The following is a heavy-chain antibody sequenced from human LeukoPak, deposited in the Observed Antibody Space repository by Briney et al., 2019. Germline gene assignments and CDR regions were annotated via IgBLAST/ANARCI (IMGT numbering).Heavy chain of an antibody. V-gene: IGHV1-18*01. Sequence: ASVKVSCKASGYTFTSYGISWVRQAPGQGLEWMGWISAYNGNTNYAQKLQGRVTMTTDTSTSTAYMELRSLRSDDTAVYYCARGRYCSSTSCMGVDYWGQGTLVTVSS. J-gene: IGHJ4*02. D-gene: IGHD2-2*01. CDR2: ISAYNGNT. CDR3: ARGRYCSSTSCMGVDY. CDR1: GYTFTSYG.